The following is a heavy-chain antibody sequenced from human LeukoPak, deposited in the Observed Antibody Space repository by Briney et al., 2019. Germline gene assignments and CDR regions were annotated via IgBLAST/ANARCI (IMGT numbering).Heavy chain of an antibody. CDR1: GASISDYY. V-gene: IGHV4-59*01. CDR2: ISYSGNT. CDR3: ARLERGFDF. Sequence: SETLSLACIVSGASISDYYWGWIRQPPGKGLECIGSISYSGNTHYNPSLKGRVTISLDRSKNQISLEVNSVTAADTAVYYCARLERGFDFWGQGTLVTVSS. J-gene: IGHJ4*02.